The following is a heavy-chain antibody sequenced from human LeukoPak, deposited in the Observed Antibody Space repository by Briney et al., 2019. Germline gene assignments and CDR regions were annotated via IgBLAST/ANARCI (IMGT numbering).Heavy chain of an antibody. D-gene: IGHD3-22*01. V-gene: IGHV4-59*08. CDR1: GGSISSYY. Sequence: SETLSLTCTVSGGSISSYYWSWIRQPPGKGLEWIGYIYYSGSTNYNPSLKSRVTISVDTSKNQFSLKLSSVTAADTAVYYCARHYTWLVTPHDAFDIWGQGTMVTVSS. CDR3: ARHYTWLVTPHDAFDI. J-gene: IGHJ3*02. CDR2: IYYSGST.